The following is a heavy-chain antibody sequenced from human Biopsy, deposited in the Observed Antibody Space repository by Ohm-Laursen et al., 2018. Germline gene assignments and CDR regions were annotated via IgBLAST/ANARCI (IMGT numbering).Heavy chain of an antibody. CDR3: ARDYQPYLVTIHYYYYGTDV. J-gene: IGHJ6*02. V-gene: IGHV1-2*02. D-gene: IGHD2-2*01. CDR1: GYTLIAYN. CDR2: ITPESGGT. Sequence: ASVKVSCKASGYTLIAYNIHWVRQAPGQGLEWMGWITPESGGTDYAQKFRGRVSMTRDTSAATAYMELRSLRSDDTAVYYCARDYQPYLVTIHYYYYGTDVWGQGTTVTVSS.